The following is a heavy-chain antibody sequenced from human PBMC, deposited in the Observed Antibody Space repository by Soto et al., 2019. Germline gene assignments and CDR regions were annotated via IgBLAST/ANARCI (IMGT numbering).Heavy chain of an antibody. CDR1: GGSFSGYY. D-gene: IGHD6-13*01. Sequence: QVQLQPWGAGLLKPSETLSLTCAVYGGSFSGYYWSWIRQPPGKGLEWIGEINHSGSTNYNPSLKSRVTISVDTSKNQFSLKLSSVTAADTAVYYCARLQQLVWSYYYGMDVWGQGTTVTVSS. J-gene: IGHJ6*02. CDR3: ARLQQLVWSYYYGMDV. V-gene: IGHV4-34*01. CDR2: INHSGST.